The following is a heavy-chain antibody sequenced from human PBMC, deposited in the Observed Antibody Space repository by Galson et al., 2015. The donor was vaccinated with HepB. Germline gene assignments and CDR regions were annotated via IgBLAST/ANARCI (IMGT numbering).Heavy chain of an antibody. CDR1: TFIFSTYS. V-gene: IGHV3-48*04. J-gene: IGHJ6*02. CDR2: ISSSSTTI. Sequence: SLRLSCAASTFIFSTYSMNWVRQAPGKGLEWVSYISSSSTTIYYADSVKGRFTISRDNAKNSLYLQMNSLRAEDTAVYYCARSVGDYPMDVWGQGTTVTVSS. CDR3: ARSVGDYPMDV. D-gene: IGHD3-16*01.